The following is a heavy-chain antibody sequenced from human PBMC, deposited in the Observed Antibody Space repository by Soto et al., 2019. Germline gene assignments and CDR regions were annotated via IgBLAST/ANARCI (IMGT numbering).Heavy chain of an antibody. CDR1: GYTFTSYG. D-gene: IGHD3-3*01. CDR3: ARGEELITIFGVVIIPYFDY. J-gene: IGHJ4*02. V-gene: IGHV1-18*01. Sequence: GASVKVSCKASGYTFTSYGISWVRQAPGQGLEWMGWISAHNGNTNYAQKLQGRVTMTTDTSTSTAYMELRSLRSDDTAVYYCARGEELITIFGVVIIPYFDYWGQGTLVTVSS. CDR2: ISAHNGNT.